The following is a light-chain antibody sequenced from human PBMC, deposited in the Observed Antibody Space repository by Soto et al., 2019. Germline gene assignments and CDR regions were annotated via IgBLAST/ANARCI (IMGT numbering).Light chain of an antibody. V-gene: IGLV2-8*01. J-gene: IGLJ1*01. CDR3: NSYVGSNNFPYV. Sequence: QSALTQPPSASGSPGQSVTISCTGTSSDVGGYNYVSWYQHHPGKAPKLIIYEVDERPSGVPDRFSGSKSGNTTSLTVSGLQAEDEADYYCNSYVGSNNFPYVFGTGTKVTVL. CDR1: SSDVGGYNY. CDR2: EVD.